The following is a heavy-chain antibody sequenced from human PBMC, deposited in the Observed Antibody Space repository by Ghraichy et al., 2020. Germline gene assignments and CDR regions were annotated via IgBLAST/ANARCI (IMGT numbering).Heavy chain of an antibody. V-gene: IGHV3-23*01. CDR2: ISETRDGT. CDR3: ARECGGACYRGAFDI. Sequence: LSLTCAVSGFTFSNYAMTWVRQAPGKGLEWVSAISETRDGTYYADSVQGRFTVSRDYSKNTLYLQMDRLRDEDTAVYYCARECGGACYRGAFDIWGQGTMVTVSS. J-gene: IGHJ3*02. CDR1: GFTFSNYA. D-gene: IGHD2-21*01.